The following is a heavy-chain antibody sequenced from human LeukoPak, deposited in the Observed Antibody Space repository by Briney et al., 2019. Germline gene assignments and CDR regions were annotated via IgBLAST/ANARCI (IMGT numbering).Heavy chain of an antibody. J-gene: IGHJ6*02. Sequence: GGSLRLSCAASGFTVSDYYMSWIRQAPGKGLEWVSYISSSGGTIYYADSVKGRFTISRDNAKKSLYLQMNSLRAEDTAVYYCARDLNIVVVPAHGMDVWGQGTTVTVSS. CDR3: ARDLNIVVVPAHGMDV. V-gene: IGHV3-11*04. D-gene: IGHD2-2*01. CDR2: ISSSGGTI. CDR1: GFTVSDYY.